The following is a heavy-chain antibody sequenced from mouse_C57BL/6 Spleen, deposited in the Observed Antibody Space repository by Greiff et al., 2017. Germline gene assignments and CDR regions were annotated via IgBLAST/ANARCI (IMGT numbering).Heavy chain of an antibody. CDR3: ARTAHYYGSSYWDFDV. D-gene: IGHD1-1*01. CDR1: GYAFSSYW. CDR2: IYPGDGDT. Sequence: VQLQQSGAELVKPGASVKISCKASGYAFSSYWMNWVKQRPGKGLEWIGQIYPGDGDTNYNGKFKGKATLTADKSSSTAYMQLSSLTSEDSAVYFCARTAHYYGSSYWDFDVWGTGTTVTVSS. V-gene: IGHV1-80*01. J-gene: IGHJ1*03.